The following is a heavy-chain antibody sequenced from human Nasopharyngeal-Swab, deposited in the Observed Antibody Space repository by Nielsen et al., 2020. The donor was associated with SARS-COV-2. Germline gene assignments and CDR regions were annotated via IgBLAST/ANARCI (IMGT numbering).Heavy chain of an antibody. J-gene: IGHJ4*02. CDR2: INHSGNT. V-gene: IGHV4-34*01. CDR3: GRGLLLSADPREIVET. CDR1: GVSISSSDYY. D-gene: IGHD2-15*01. Sequence: SETLSLTCSVSGVSISSSDYYWSWIRQPPGKGLEWIGEINHSGNTNYNPSLQSRVTMSADTSKSQFSLKLSSVTAADTAVYYCGRGLLLSADPREIVETWGQGTLVTVSS.